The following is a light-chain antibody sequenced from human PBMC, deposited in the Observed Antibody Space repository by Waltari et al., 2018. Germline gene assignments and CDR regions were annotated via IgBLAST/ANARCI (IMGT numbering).Light chain of an antibody. J-gene: IGLJ1*01. V-gene: IGLV2-23*02. CDR1: SSDVGSYNL. Sequence: QSALTQPASVSGSPGQSITISCTGTSSDVGSYNLVSWYQHHPGKAPKLIFYEVNKRPSGVSNRFSGSKSGNTASLTISGLQAEDEADYYCCSYAGSSTYVFGTGTKVTVL. CDR2: EVN. CDR3: CSYAGSSTYV.